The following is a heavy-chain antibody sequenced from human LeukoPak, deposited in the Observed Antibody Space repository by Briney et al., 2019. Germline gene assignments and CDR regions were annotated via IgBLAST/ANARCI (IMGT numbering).Heavy chain of an antibody. V-gene: IGHV3-21*04. CDR3: ARGRWLQSVDY. D-gene: IGHD5-24*01. CDR2: ISSSSSYI. J-gene: IGHJ4*02. CDR1: GFTFSSYS. Sequence: GGSLRLSCAASGFTFSSYSMNWVRQAPGKGLEWVSSISSSSSYIYYADSVKSRFTISRDNAKNSLYLQMNSLRAEDTAVYYCARGRWLQSVDYWGQGTLVTVSS.